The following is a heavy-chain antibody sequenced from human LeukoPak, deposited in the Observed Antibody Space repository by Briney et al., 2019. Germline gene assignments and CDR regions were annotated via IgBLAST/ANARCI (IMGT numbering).Heavy chain of an antibody. D-gene: IGHD3-9*01. J-gene: IGHJ3*02. V-gene: IGHV3-15*01. CDR3: TTDRNDILTGYSHAFDI. CDR2: IKSKTDGGTT. Sequence: GGSLRLSCAASGFTVSSNYMSWVRQAPGKGLEWVGRIKSKTDGGTTDYAAPVKGRFTISRDDSKNTLYLQMNSLKTEDTAVYYCTTDRNDILTGYSHAFDIWGQGTMVTVSS. CDR1: GFTVSSNY.